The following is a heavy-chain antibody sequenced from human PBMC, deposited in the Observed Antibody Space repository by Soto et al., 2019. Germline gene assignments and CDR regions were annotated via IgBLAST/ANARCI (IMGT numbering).Heavy chain of an antibody. D-gene: IGHD6-13*01. CDR3: ARAPRGAAGRSVFFDY. Sequence: PSETLSLTGAVYVGSCSGYYWSWIRQPPGKGLEWIGEINHSGSTNYNPSLKIRVTISVDTSKNQFSLKLSSVTAADTAVYYCARAPRGAAGRSVFFDYWGQGTLVTVSS. CDR2: INHSGST. J-gene: IGHJ4*02. V-gene: IGHV4-34*01. CDR1: VGSCSGYY.